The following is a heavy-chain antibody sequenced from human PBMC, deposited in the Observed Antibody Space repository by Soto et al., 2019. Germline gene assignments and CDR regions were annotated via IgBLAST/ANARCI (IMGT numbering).Heavy chain of an antibody. Sequence: PGESLKISCKGSGYSVTNYWIGWVRQMPGKGLEWMGIIYPGDSDIKYSPSFQGQVTISADKSISTAYLHWSSLKASDTAMYYCARSMNYYFWSGYRFDYWGQGTAVTVSS. CDR2: IYPGDSDI. CDR1: GYSVTNYW. D-gene: IGHD3-3*01. V-gene: IGHV5-51*01. CDR3: ARSMNYYFWSGYRFDY. J-gene: IGHJ4*02.